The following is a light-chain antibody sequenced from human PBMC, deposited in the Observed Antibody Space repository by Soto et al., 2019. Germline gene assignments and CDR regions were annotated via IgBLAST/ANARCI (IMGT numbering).Light chain of an antibody. CDR2: GAS. CDR3: QQRYNWPIT. J-gene: IGKJ5*01. CDR1: QNVDTNY. V-gene: IGKV3D-20*02. Sequence: EIVLTHSPGTLSLSPCERATLSFSASQNVDTNYLAWYQQKPGQAPRIIIFGASGRATGIPDRFSGSGSGTDFTLTISSLEPEDFSVYYCQQRYNWPITLGQGTRLEIK.